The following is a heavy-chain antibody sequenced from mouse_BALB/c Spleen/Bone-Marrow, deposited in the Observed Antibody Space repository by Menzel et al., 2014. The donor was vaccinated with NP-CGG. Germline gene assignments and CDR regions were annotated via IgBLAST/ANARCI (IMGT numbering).Heavy chain of an antibody. CDR1: GYSITSDYA. Sequence: ESGPGLVKPSQSLSLTCTVTGYSITSDYAWNWIRQFPGNKLEWMGYINYSGSTSYNPSLKSRISITRDTSKNQFFLQLNSVTTEDTATYYCARSLYFDVWGAGTTVTVSS. CDR3: ARSLYFDV. J-gene: IGHJ1*01. CDR2: INYSGST. V-gene: IGHV3-2*02.